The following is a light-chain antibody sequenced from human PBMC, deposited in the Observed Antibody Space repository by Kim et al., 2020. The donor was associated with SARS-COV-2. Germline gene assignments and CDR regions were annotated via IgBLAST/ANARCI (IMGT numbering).Light chain of an antibody. CDR1: NIGSKS. J-gene: IGLJ2*01. CDR3: QVWDSSSDHVV. Sequence: APGKTARITWGGNNIGSKSVHWYQQKPGQAPVPVVYDDSDRPSGIPERFSGSNSGNTATLTISRVEAGDEADYYCQVWDSSSDHVVFGGGTQLTVL. CDR2: DDS. V-gene: IGLV3-21*03.